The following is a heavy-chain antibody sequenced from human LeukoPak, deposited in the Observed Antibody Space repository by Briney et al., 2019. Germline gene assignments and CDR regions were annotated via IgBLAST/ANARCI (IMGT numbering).Heavy chain of an antibody. V-gene: IGHV1-69*13. CDR3: ARGREITMIATRYYFDY. CDR2: IIPVFGAA. D-gene: IGHD3-22*01. CDR1: GGTFSSYA. J-gene: IGHJ4*02. Sequence: ASVKVSCKASGGTFSSYAICWVRQAPGQGLEWVGGIIPVFGAANYAPRFQGRVTITADESTSTAYMDLYSLRSEDTAVYYCARGREITMIATRYYFDYWGQGTLVTVSS.